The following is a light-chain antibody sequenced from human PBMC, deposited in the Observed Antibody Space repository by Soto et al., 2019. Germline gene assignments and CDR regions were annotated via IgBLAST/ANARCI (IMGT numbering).Light chain of an antibody. J-gene: IGKJ5*01. CDR3: QQYKNWPPIT. CDR2: GAS. V-gene: IGKV3-15*01. CDR1: QSVGSS. Sequence: EIVMTQSPATLSVSPGERATLSCRASQSVGSSIAWYQQEPGQAPRLLIYGASTRATGIPARFSGSGSGTEFTLTISSLQSEDFAVYFCQQYKNWPPITFGQGTRLEIK.